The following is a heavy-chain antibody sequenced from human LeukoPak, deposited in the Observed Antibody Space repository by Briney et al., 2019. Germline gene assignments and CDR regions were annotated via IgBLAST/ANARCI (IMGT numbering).Heavy chain of an antibody. V-gene: IGHV1-18*01. CDR3: ARDSQIYCGGDCYSDAFDI. CDR1: GYTFTSYG. D-gene: IGHD2-21*02. Sequence: ASVKVSCKASGYTFTSYGISWVRQAPGQGLEWMGWISAYNGNTNYAQKLQGRVTMTTDTSTGTAYMELRSLRSDDTAVYYCARDSQIYCGGDCYSDAFDIWGQGTMVTVSS. J-gene: IGHJ3*02. CDR2: ISAYNGNT.